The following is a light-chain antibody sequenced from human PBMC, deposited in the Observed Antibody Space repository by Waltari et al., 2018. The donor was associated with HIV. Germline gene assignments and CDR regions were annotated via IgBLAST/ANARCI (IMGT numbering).Light chain of an antibody. V-gene: IGKV3-20*01. J-gene: IGKJ2*01. CDR3: QQYGSSPYT. Sequence: EIVLTQSPDTLSLSPGERATLSCRASQSVTSNNLVWYQQKPGQAPRLLIYGASTRATGIPDRFSGSGSGTDFILTISRLEPEDFAVYYCQQYGSSPYTFGQGTKLEIK. CDR1: QSVTSNN. CDR2: GAS.